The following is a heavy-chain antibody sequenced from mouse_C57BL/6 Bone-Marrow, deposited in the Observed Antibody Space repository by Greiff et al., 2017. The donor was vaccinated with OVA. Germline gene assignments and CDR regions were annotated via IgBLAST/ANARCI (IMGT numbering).Heavy chain of an antibody. CDR3: ASYYGSSYEWYYFDY. J-gene: IGHJ2*01. CDR2: VHPNSGST. CDR1: GYTFTSYW. Sequence: VQLQQPGAELVKPGASVKLSCKASGYTFTSYWMHWVKQRPGQGLEWIGMVHPNSGSTNYNEKFKSKATLTVDKSSSTAYMQLSSLTSEDSAVYYCASYYGSSYEWYYFDYWGQGTTLTVSS. D-gene: IGHD1-1*01. V-gene: IGHV1-64*01.